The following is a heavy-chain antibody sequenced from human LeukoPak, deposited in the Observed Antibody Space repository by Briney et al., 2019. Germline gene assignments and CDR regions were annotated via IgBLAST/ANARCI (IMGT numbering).Heavy chain of an antibody. CDR3: ARAVNWFEL. CDR2: IYYSGST. CDR1: GGSVSSGSYY. V-gene: IGHV4-61*01. Sequence: SETLSLTCTVSGGSVSSGSYYWSWIRQPPGKGLEWIGYIYYSGSTNYNPSLKSRVTISVDTSKNQFSLKLRSVTAADTAVYYCARAVNWFELWGQGTLVTVSS. J-gene: IGHJ5*02.